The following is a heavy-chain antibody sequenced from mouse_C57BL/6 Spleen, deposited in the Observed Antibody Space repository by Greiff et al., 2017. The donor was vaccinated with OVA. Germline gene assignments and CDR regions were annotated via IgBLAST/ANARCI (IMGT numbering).Heavy chain of an antibody. Sequence: EVMLVESGGGLVQPTGSLKLSCAASGFSFNTYAMNWVRQAPGKGLEWVARIRSKSNNYATYYADSVKDRFTISRDDSESMLYLQMNNLKTEDTAMYYCVSGPRGAYWGQGTLVTVSA. CDR2: IRSKSNNYAT. CDR3: VSGPRGAY. CDR1: GFSFNTYA. V-gene: IGHV10-1*01. J-gene: IGHJ3*01.